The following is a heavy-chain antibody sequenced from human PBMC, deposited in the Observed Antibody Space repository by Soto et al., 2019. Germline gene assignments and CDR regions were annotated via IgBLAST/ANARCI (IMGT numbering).Heavy chain of an antibody. D-gene: IGHD3-16*01. J-gene: IGHJ3*01. CDR2: IWTSGST. Sequence: EVQLVESGGGLIQPGGSPRLSCEASGFTFSSNDMNWVRQAPGKGLEWVSLIWTSGSTAYADSVKGRFTISRDNSKSALYLHMSSLRAEDTAVYYCATRPLLRGAPWGQGTRVTVSS. CDR1: GFTFSSND. V-gene: IGHV3-53*01. CDR3: ATRPLLRGAP.